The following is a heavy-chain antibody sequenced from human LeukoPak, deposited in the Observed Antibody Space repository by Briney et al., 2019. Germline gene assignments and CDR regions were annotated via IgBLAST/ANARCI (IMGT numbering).Heavy chain of an antibody. CDR1: GFTFSSYA. CDR2: ISGSGGST. J-gene: IGHJ4*02. V-gene: IGHV3-23*01. Sequence: GGSLRLSCAASGFTFSSYAMSWVRQAPGKGLEWVGAISGSGGSTYYADSVKGRFTISRDNSKNTLYLQMNSLRAEDTAVYYCAKGTRITMIVVVSPPLDYWGQGTLVTVSS. D-gene: IGHD3-22*01. CDR3: AKGTRITMIVVVSPPLDY.